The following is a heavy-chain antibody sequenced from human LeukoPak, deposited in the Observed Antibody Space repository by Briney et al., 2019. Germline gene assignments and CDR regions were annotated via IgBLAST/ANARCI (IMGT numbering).Heavy chain of an antibody. CDR1: GYSFTDYY. D-gene: IGHD2-21*01. V-gene: IGHV1-2*02. J-gene: IGHJ5*02. CDR3: ARADRLDGGPYLIGP. CDR2: INPNSGGT. Sequence: ASVKVSCKTSGYSFTDYYMHWVRQAPGQGLEWMGWINPNSGGTSSAQRFQGRVTMTGDTSITTVYMEVSWLTSDDTAIYYCARADRLDGGPYLIGPWGQGTLVTVSS.